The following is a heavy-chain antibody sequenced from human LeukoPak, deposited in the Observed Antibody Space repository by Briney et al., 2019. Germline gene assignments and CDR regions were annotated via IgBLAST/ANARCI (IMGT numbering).Heavy chain of an antibody. CDR1: GGSISTYY. J-gene: IGHJ4*02. D-gene: IGHD7-27*01. CDR3: ARMGIYSFDY. Sequence: SETLSLTCTVSGGSISTYYWSWIRQPPGKGLEWIAYIDYSATTNYNPSLKSRVTMSVDTSKNQFSLKLSSVTAADTAVYYCARMGIYSFDYWGQGTLVTVSS. V-gene: IGHV4-59*01. CDR2: IDYSATT.